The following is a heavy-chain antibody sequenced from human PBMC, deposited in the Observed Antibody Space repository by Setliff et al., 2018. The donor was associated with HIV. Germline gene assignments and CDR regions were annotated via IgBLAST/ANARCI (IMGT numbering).Heavy chain of an antibody. CDR2: INVNSGGT. CDR1: GYLFTGYY. J-gene: IGHJ4*01. V-gene: IGHV1-2*02. Sequence: ASVKVSCKASGYLFTGYYMHWVRQAPGQGLEWMGWINVNSGGTKYAQNFQGRVTMTRDTSISTAYMEVSSLRSDDTAVYYCAREGSPIYYFDYWSQGTL. D-gene: IGHD3-10*01. CDR3: AREGSPIYYFDY.